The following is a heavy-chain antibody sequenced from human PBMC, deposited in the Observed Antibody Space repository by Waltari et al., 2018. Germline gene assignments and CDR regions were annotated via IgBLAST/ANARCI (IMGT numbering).Heavy chain of an antibody. D-gene: IGHD3-3*01. V-gene: IGHV4-39*07. Sequence: QLQLQESGPGLVKPSETLSLTCTVSGGSISSSSYYWGWIRQPPGKGLEWIGSIYYSGSTYYNPSLKSRVTISIDTSKNQFSLKLSSVTAADTAVYYCARNTIFGVVIIPHFDYWGQGTLVTVSS. CDR3: ARNTIFGVVIIPHFDY. CDR2: IYYSGST. J-gene: IGHJ4*02. CDR1: GGSISSSSYY.